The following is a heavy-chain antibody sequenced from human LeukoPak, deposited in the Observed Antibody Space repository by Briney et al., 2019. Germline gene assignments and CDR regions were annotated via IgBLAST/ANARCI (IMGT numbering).Heavy chain of an antibody. D-gene: IGHD6-13*01. CDR2: IRSKAYGGTT. CDR3: TRDDLAAGKRLYYSDY. J-gene: IGHJ4*02. Sequence: GGSLRLSCTASGFTFGDYAMSWFRQAPGKGLEWVGFIRSKAYGGTTEYAASVKGRFTISRDDSKSIAYLQMNSLKTEDTAVYYCTRDDLAAGKRLYYSDYWGQGTLVTVSS. CDR1: GFTFGDYA. V-gene: IGHV3-49*03.